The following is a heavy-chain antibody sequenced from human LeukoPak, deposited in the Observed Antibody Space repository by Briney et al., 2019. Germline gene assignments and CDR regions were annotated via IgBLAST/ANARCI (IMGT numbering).Heavy chain of an antibody. CDR3: ARYSAGRYDFWSGYFHAFDI. Sequence: SETLSLTCTVSGGSISSGSNYWSWIRQPAGKGLEWIGHIYTSGSTKYNPSLKGRVTISVDTSKNQFSLKLTSVTAADTAMYYCARYSAGRYDFWSGYFHAFDIWGQGTMVTVPS. V-gene: IGHV4-61*09. CDR2: IYTSGST. D-gene: IGHD3-3*01. CDR1: GGSISSGSNY. J-gene: IGHJ3*02.